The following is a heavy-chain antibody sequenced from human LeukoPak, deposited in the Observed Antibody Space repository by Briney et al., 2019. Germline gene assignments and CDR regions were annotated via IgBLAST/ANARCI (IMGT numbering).Heavy chain of an antibody. Sequence: PSETLSLTCTVSGGSISSSSYYWGWIRQPPGKGLEWIGSIYYSGSTYYNPSLKSRVTISVDTSKNQFSLKLSSVTAADTAVYYCARPIVGMATIRFAFDIWGQGTMVTVSS. D-gene: IGHD5-24*01. CDR3: ARPIVGMATIRFAFDI. CDR1: GGSISSSSYY. V-gene: IGHV4-39*01. J-gene: IGHJ3*02. CDR2: IYYSGST.